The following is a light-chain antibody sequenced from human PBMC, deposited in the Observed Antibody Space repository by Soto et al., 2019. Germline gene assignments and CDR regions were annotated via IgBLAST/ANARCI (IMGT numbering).Light chain of an antibody. CDR2: EVS. J-gene: IGLJ1*01. V-gene: IGLV2-8*01. Sequence: QSVLTQPPSASGSPGQSVTISCTGTSSDVGGYNYVSWYQQHPGKAPKLMIYEVSKRPSGVPDRFSGSKSGNTASLTVSGLQAEDEADYYCSSYAGSNNFPYVLGTGTKVTVL. CDR1: SSDVGGYNY. CDR3: SSYAGSNNFPYV.